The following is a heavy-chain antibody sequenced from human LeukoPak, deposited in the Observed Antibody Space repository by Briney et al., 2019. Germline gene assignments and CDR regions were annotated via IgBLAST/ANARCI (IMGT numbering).Heavy chain of an antibody. CDR3: ARTGTIFGVVIAN. CDR1: GGSISSYY. J-gene: IGHJ1*01. D-gene: IGHD3-3*01. Sequence: PSETLSLTCTVSGGSISSYYWSWIRQPPGKGLEWIGYIYYSGSTNYNPSLKSRVTISLDTSKNQFSLKLSSVTAADTAVYYCARTGTIFGVVIANWGQGTLVTVSS. V-gene: IGHV4-59*12. CDR2: IYYSGST.